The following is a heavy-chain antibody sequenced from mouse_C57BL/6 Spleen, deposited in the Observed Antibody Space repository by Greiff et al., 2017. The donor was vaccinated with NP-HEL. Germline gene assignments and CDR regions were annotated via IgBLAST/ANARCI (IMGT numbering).Heavy chain of an antibody. Sequence: EVKLVESGEGLVKPGGSLKLSCAASGFTFSSYAMSWVRQTPEKRLEWVAYISSGGDYIYYADTVKGRFTISRDNARNTLYLQMSSLKSEDTAMYYCTRDYDYDVLYYAMDYWGQGTSVTVSS. CDR3: TRDYDYDVLYYAMDY. CDR1: GFTFSSYA. V-gene: IGHV5-9-1*02. D-gene: IGHD2-4*01. CDR2: ISSGGDYI. J-gene: IGHJ4*01.